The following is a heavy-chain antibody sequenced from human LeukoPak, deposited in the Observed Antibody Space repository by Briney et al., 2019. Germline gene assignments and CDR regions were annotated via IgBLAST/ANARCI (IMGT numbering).Heavy chain of an antibody. Sequence: SETLSLTCSVSGDSVTSSYWNWIRQTPGKGLEWIVYVSSDGTTNYTPSLRSRLNLSVDTAKNDISLSLTSVTAADTAIYYCARLDCLVEGCYNHWGRGTLVTVSS. CDR3: ARLDCLVEGCYNH. V-gene: IGHV4-59*08. J-gene: IGHJ4*02. CDR1: GDSVTSSY. D-gene: IGHD2-15*01. CDR2: VSSDGTT.